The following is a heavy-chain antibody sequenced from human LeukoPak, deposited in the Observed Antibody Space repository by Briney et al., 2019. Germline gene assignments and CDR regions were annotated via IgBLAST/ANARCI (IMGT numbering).Heavy chain of an antibody. CDR3: AKGGVSRPLDY. Sequence: TGGSLRLSCAASGFTFYSIAMSWVRQAPGQGLEWVSAISSGAASTYYADSVQGRFTISRDNSKNTLYLQMNSLRAEDTAIYYCAKGGVSRPLDYWGQGTLVTVSS. J-gene: IGHJ4*02. CDR1: GFTFYSIA. V-gene: IGHV3-23*01. CDR2: ISSGAAST. D-gene: IGHD3-10*01.